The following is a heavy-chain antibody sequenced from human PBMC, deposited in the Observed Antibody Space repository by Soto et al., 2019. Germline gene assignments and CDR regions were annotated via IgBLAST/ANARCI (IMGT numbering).Heavy chain of an antibody. CDR2: IYYSGST. J-gene: IGHJ4*02. CDR3: ARSSPRVVSPWDY. V-gene: IGHV4-61*08. CDR1: GGSISSGGYY. D-gene: IGHD3-3*01. Sequence: SATLSLTCPVSGGSISSGGYYWSWIRQPPGKGLEWIGHIYYSGSTNYNPSLKSRVTISVDTSKNHFSLKLSSVTAADTAVYYCARSSPRVVSPWDYWGQGTLVTVSS.